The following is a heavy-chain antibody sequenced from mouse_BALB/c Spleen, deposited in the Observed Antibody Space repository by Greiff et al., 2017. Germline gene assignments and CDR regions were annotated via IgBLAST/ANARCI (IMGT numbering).Heavy chain of an antibody. V-gene: IGHV1S34*01. Sequence: LVKTGASVKISCKASGYSFTGYYMHWVKQSHGKSLEWIGYISCYNGATSYNQKFKGKATFTVDTSSSTAYMQFNSLTSEDSAVYYCARSPFYGNYDYFDYWGQGTTLTVSS. D-gene: IGHD2-10*01. CDR2: ISCYNGAT. J-gene: IGHJ2*01. CDR3: ARSPFYGNYDYFDY. CDR1: GYSFTGYY.